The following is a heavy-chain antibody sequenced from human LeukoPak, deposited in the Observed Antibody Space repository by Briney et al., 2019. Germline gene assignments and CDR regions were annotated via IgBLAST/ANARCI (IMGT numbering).Heavy chain of an antibody. CDR3: VRYWGIDY. CDR1: GFTFNNYA. V-gene: IGHV3-23*01. Sequence: GGSLRLSCAASGFTFNNYAVNWVRQAPGKGLEWVSTITATGGSTYYADSVKGRLTISRDNSKNTLYLQMNSLRAEDTALYYCVRYWGIDYWGQGTLVTVS. D-gene: IGHD7-27*01. J-gene: IGHJ4*02. CDR2: ITATGGST.